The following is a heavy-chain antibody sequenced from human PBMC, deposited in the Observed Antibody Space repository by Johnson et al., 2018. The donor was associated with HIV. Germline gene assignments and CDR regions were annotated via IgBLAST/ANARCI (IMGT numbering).Heavy chain of an antibody. D-gene: IGHD6-13*01. J-gene: IGHJ3*01. Sequence: VQLVESGGGVVQPGGSLRLSCAASGFTFSIYGMHWVRQAPGKGLEWVAFIRYDGSKKYSADSVKGRFTISRDNSKNTVYLQMNRLRAEDTAVYPCGKGSQRTAVPNDAFDVWGQGTMVTVSS. V-gene: IGHV3-30*02. CDR1: GFTFSIYG. CDR3: GKGSQRTAVPNDAFDV. CDR2: IRYDGSKK.